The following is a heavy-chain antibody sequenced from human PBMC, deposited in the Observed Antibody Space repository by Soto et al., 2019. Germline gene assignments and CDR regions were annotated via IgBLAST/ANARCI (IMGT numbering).Heavy chain of an antibody. CDR1: GFTFSNAW. J-gene: IGHJ6*03. CDR2: IKSKTDGGTT. V-gene: IGHV3-15*01. Sequence: GGSLRLSCAASGFTFSNAWMSWVRQAPGKGLEWVGRIKSKTDGGTTDYAAPVKGRFTISRDDSKNTLYLQMNSLKTEDTAVYYCTSCSGGSCEAFYYYYYYMDVWGKGTTVTVSS. CDR3: TSCSGGSCEAFYYYYYYMDV. D-gene: IGHD2-15*01.